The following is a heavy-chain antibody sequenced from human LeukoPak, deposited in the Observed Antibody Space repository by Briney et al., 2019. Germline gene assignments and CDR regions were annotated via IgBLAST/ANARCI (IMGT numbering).Heavy chain of an antibody. V-gene: IGHV3-53*01. J-gene: IGHJ4*02. CDR1: GFTVSSNY. CDR3: ARGWYNWNFLES. D-gene: IGHD1-7*01. Sequence: GGSLRLSSAASGFTVSSNYMSWVRQAPGKGLEWVSVIYSGGSTYYADSVKGRFTISRDNFKNTLYLQMNSLRAEDTAVYYCARGWYNWNFLESWGQGTLVTVSS. CDR2: IYSGGST.